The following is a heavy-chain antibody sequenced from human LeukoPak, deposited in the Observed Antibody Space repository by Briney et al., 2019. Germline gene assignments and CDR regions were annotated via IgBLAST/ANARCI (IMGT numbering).Heavy chain of an antibody. V-gene: IGHV4-34*01. CDR1: GGSFSNYD. D-gene: IGHD2-2*01. Sequence: SETLSLTCGVYGGSFSNYDWNWIRQPPGKGLEWIGEINHSGSTSYNPSLKSRVTISVDTSKNQFSLKLSSVTAADTAVYYCARRPAAATYYYYMDVWGKGTTVTISS. J-gene: IGHJ6*03. CDR2: INHSGST. CDR3: ARRPAAATYYYYMDV.